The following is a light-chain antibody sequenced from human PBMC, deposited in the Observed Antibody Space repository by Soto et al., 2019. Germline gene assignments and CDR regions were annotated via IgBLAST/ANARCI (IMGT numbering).Light chain of an antibody. Sequence: EIVLTQSPGTLSLSPGERATLSCTASQSVAGNFLAWYQQRPGQAPRLLISAASSRATAIPDRSSGSGSGTEFTLTISRLEPDDSAVYFCQQYGNSPLTFGPGTKLNIK. CDR2: AAS. V-gene: IGKV3-20*01. CDR1: QSVAGNF. CDR3: QQYGNSPLT. J-gene: IGKJ3*01.